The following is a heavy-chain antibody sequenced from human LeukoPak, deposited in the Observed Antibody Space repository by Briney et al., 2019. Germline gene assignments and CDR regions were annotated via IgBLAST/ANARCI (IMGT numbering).Heavy chain of an antibody. V-gene: IGHV1-18*01. Sequence: GASVKVSCKASGYTFTNYGIFWVRQAPRQGLEWMGWISAYSGNKNYAQNLQGRVTMTTETSTSTAYMELESLRSDDTAVYYCASSQGSYYDTSGYLGGDYWGQGTLVTVSS. CDR3: ASSQGSYYDTSGYLGGDY. CDR1: GYTFTNYG. CDR2: ISAYSGNK. D-gene: IGHD3-22*01. J-gene: IGHJ4*02.